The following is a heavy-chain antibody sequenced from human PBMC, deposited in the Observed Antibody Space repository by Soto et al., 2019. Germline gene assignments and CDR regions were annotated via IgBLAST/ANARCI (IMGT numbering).Heavy chain of an antibody. CDR1: GFTFSSYS. V-gene: IGHV3-21*01. CDR3: ARDSTAAAPSYYFDS. D-gene: IGHD2-2*01. CDR2: ISSSSSFI. Sequence: EVQMVESGGGLVKPGESLRLSCAVSGFTFSSYSMNWVRQAPGKGLEWVSSISSSSSFIYYADSVKGRFTISRDNAKNSLFRQMNSLRAEDTAVYYCARDSTAAAPSYYFDSWGQGTLVTVSS. J-gene: IGHJ4*02.